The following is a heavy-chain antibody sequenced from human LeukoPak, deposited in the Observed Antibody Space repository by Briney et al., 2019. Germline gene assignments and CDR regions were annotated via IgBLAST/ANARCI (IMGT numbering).Heavy chain of an antibody. V-gene: IGHV4-38-2*01. CDR2: IYHSGST. CDR1: GYSIRSGYY. D-gene: IGHD3-9*01. J-gene: IGHJ5*02. CDR3: ARAPPYYDILTGYYPNWFDP. Sequence: SETLSLTCAVSGYSIRSGYYWGWIRQPPGKGLEWIGSIYHSGSTYYNPSLKSRVTISVDTSKNQFSLKLSSVTAADTAVYYCARAPPYYDILTGYYPNWFDPWGQGTLVTVSS.